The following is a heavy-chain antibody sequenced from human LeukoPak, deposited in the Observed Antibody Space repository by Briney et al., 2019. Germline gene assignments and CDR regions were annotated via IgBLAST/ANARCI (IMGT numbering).Heavy chain of an antibody. J-gene: IGHJ4*02. CDR1: EYTFTEYA. Sequence: ASVKVSCKASEYTFTEYAVNWARQAPGQRLEWMGWINAGNGNTKYAQKFQGRLTITRDTSASTAYMELSSLTFEDTAVYYCTRGRWSATTASYYLDFWGQGTLVTVSS. D-gene: IGHD2-15*01. V-gene: IGHV1-3*01. CDR2: INAGNGNT. CDR3: TRGRWSATTASYYLDF.